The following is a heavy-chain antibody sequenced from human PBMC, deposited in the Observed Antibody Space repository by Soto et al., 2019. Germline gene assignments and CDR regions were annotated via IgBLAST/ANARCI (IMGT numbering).Heavy chain of an antibody. CDR3: TESRRDSRKNYYYYGMDV. CDR2: IKSKTDGGTT. Sequence: GGSLRLSCAASGFTFSNAWMNWVRQAPGKGLEWVGRIKSKTDGGTTDYAAPVKGRFTISRDDSKNTLYLQMNSPKTEDTAVYYCTESRRDSRKNYYYYGMDVWGQGTTVTVSS. J-gene: IGHJ6*02. CDR1: GFTFSNAW. D-gene: IGHD3-22*01. V-gene: IGHV3-15*07.